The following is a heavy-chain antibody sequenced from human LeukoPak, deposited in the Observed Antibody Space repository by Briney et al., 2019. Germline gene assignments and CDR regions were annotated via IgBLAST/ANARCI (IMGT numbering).Heavy chain of an antibody. CDR1: GFTFSSYE. Sequence: GGSLRLSCAASGFTFSSYEMNWVRQAPGKGLEWVSYISSSGSTIYYADSVKGRLTISRDNAKNSLYLQMNSLRAEDTAVYYCARDRRGPFTYGDYRFDYWRQGTLVTVSS. CDR3: ARDRRGPFTYGDYRFDY. V-gene: IGHV3-48*03. CDR2: ISSSGSTI. D-gene: IGHD4-17*01. J-gene: IGHJ4*02.